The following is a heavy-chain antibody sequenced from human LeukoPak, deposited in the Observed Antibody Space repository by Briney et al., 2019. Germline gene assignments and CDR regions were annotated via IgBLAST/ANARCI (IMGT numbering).Heavy chain of an antibody. Sequence: ASVKVSCKASGYTFTGYYMHWVRQAPGQGLEWMGWINPNSGGTNYAQKFQGRVTMTRDTSISTAYMELSRLRSDDTAVYYCARGPGVLRFLEWLSAFDYWGQGTLVTVSS. CDR3: ARGPGVLRFLEWLSAFDY. D-gene: IGHD3-3*01. J-gene: IGHJ4*02. V-gene: IGHV1-2*02. CDR2: INPNSGGT. CDR1: GYTFTGYY.